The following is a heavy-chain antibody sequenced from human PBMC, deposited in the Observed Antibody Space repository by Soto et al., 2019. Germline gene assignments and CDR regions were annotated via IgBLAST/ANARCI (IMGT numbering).Heavy chain of an antibody. V-gene: IGHV3-15*07. Sequence: EVQLVESGGGLVKPGGSLRLSCAASGFTFSNAWMNWVRQAPGKGLEWVGRIKSKTDGGTTDYAAPVRGRFTISRDDSKNTLYLQMNSPKTEDTAVYYCTTDRYCSGGSCYSEDWGQGTLVTVSS. J-gene: IGHJ4*02. CDR3: TTDRYCSGGSCYSED. CDR1: GFTFSNAW. D-gene: IGHD2-15*01. CDR2: IKSKTDGGTT.